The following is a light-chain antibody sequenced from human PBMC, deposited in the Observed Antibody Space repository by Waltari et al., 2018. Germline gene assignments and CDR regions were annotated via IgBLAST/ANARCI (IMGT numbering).Light chain of an antibody. J-gene: IGKJ4*01. CDR3: QQYFSHPLT. CDR1: QGISNY. Sequence: DIQMTQSPSSLSASVGHRVTITCRASQGISNYLAWVQQKPGRAPKSLIYAASNLQSGVPSRFSASGSGTDFTLTISSLLPEDFATYYCQQYFSHPLTFGGGTQVEIK. V-gene: IGKV1-16*01. CDR2: AAS.